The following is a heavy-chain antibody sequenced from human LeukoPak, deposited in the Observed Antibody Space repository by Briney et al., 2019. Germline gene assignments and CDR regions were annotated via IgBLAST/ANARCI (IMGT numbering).Heavy chain of an antibody. CDR3: ARGEAAAGTWIY. CDR1: GYTFTSYA. V-gene: IGHV1-69*04. J-gene: IGHJ4*02. CDR2: IIPIVGIA. Sequence: SVKVSCKASGYTFTSYAISWVRQAPGQGLEWMGRIIPIVGIANYAQKFQGRVTIIADKSTTTAYMELSSLRFEDTAVYYCARGEAAAGTWIYWGQGTLVTVSS. D-gene: IGHD6-13*01.